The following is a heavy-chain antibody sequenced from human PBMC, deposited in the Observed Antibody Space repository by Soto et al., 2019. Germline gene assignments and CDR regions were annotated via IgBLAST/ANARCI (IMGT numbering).Heavy chain of an antibody. CDR2: ISYDGSNK. V-gene: IGHV3-30-3*01. D-gene: IGHD6-19*01. CDR3: ANRMQWLSDPRVDYFDY. Sequence: GGSLRLSCAASGFTFSSYSMHWVRQPPGKGLEWVAVISYDGSNKYYADSVKGRFTISRDNSKNTLYLQMNSLSAEATAVYYCANRMQWLSDPRVDYFDYWGQGTLVTVSS. J-gene: IGHJ4*02. CDR1: GFTFSSYS.